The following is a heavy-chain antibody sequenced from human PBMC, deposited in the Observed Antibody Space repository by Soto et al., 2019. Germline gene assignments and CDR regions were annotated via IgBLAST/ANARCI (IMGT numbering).Heavy chain of an antibody. CDR3: AGQSGGYYYYGMDV. CDR2: IYYSGTT. D-gene: IGHD1-26*01. CDR1: GGSISDYY. J-gene: IGHJ6*02. V-gene: IGHV4-59*08. Sequence: ASETLSLTCTVSGGSISDYYWSWIRQPPGKGLEWIGYIYYSGTTNYSPSLKSRVTISVDTSKNQFSLKLSSVTAADSAIYYCAGQSGGYYYYGMDVWGQGTTVTVSS.